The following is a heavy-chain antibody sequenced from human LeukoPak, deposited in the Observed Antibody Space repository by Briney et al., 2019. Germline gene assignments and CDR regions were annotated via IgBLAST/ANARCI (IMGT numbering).Heavy chain of an antibody. D-gene: IGHD1-26*01. V-gene: IGHV4-31*03. CDR2: IYYSGST. J-gene: IGHJ5*02. Sequence: SETLSLTCTVSGGSISSGGYYWSWIRQHPGKGLEWIGYIYYSGSTYYNPSLKSRVTISVDTSKNQFSLKLSPVTAADTAVYYCARVGIGLKTNPPNWFDPWGQGTLVTVSS. CDR3: ARVGIGLKTNPPNWFDP. CDR1: GGSISSGGYY.